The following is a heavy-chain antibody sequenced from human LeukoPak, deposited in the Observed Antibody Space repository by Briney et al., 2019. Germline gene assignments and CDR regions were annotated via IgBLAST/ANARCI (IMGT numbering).Heavy chain of an antibody. J-gene: IGHJ4*02. CDR2: IKYDGSEI. CDR1: GCTLSSYW. Sequence: QPGGSLRLSCAASGCTLSSYWMSWVRQAPGKGLEWVANIKYDGSEIYYVDSVKGRFTISRDIAKNSLNLQMNGLRAEDTAVYYCARDIAAAGLFFDYWGQGTLVTVSS. V-gene: IGHV3-7*01. CDR3: ARDIAAAGLFFDY. D-gene: IGHD6-13*01.